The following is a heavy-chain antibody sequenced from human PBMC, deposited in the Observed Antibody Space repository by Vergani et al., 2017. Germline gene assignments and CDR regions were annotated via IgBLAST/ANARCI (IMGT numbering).Heavy chain of an antibody. CDR3: AGLAATADYFDY. Sequence: QLQLQESGPGLVKPSETLSLTCTVSGGSISSSSYYWGWIRQPPGKGLEWIGSIYYSGSTYYNPSLKSRVTISVDTSKNQFSLKLSSVTAADTAVYYCAGLAATADYFDYWGQGTLVTVSS. J-gene: IGHJ4*02. CDR1: GGSISSSSYY. V-gene: IGHV4-39*01. D-gene: IGHD1-26*01. CDR2: IYYSGST.